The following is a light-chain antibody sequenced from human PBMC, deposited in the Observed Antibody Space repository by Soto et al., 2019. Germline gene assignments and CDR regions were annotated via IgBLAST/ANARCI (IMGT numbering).Light chain of an antibody. V-gene: IGKV3-11*01. CDR2: DAS. Sequence: EIVLTQSPATLSLSPGERATLSCRASQSVSSYLAWYQQKTGQAPRLLIYDASNRATGIPARFSGNGSGTDFTLPISSLEPEDFEVYYCPQRSNWLTFDGGTKVEIK. J-gene: IGKJ4*01. CDR1: QSVSSY. CDR3: PQRSNWLT.